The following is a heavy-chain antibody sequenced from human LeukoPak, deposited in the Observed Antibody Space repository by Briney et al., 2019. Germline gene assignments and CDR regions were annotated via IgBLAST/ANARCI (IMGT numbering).Heavy chain of an antibody. CDR2: INQNGTEK. V-gene: IGHV3-7*01. CDR3: ASEILGYDAFDI. Sequence: RGGSLRLSCAVSGFTFSRYWMSWVRQAPGKGLEWVGNINQNGTEKYSVDSVKGRFTISRDNAKNSLFLQMNTLRAEDTAVYYCASEILGYDAFDIWGQGTMVTVSS. D-gene: IGHD7-27*01. J-gene: IGHJ3*02. CDR1: GFTFSRYW.